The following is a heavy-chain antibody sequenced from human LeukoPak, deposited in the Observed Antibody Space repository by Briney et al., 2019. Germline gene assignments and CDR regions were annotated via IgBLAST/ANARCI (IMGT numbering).Heavy chain of an antibody. D-gene: IGHD5-24*01. CDR1: GYTFTSYY. V-gene: IGHV1-24*01. CDR3: ATDRRWLQFGLTY. Sequence: GASVKVSCKASGYTFTSYYMHWVRQAPGKGLEWMGGFDPEDGETIYAQKFQGRVTMTEDTSTDTAYMELSSLRSEDTAVYYCATDRRWLQFGLTYWGRGTLVTVSS. J-gene: IGHJ4*02. CDR2: FDPEDGET.